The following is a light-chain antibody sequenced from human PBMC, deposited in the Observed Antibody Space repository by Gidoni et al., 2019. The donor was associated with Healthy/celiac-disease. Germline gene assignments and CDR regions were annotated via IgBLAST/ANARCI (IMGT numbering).Light chain of an antibody. Sequence: DIQLTQSPSFLSASVGDRVTITCRVSQGISSYLAWYQQKPGKAPKLLIYAASTLQSGVPSRFSGSGSGTEFTLTISSLQPEDFATYYCQQLNSYQITFGQGTRLEIK. CDR1: QGISSY. V-gene: IGKV1-9*01. CDR3: QQLNSYQIT. CDR2: AAS. J-gene: IGKJ5*01.